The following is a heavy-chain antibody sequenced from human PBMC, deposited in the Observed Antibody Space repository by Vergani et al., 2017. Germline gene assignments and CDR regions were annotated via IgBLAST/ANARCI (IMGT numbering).Heavy chain of an antibody. V-gene: IGHV3-7*03. J-gene: IGHJ4*02. Sequence: VQLVESGGGVVQPGRSLRLSCAASGFTFSSYWMSWVRQAPGKGLEWVANIKQDGSEKYYVDSVKGRFTISRDNAKNSLYLQMNSLRAEDTAVYYCARGRGWGEYYYDSSGYINWGQGTLVTVSS. CDR3: ARGRGWGEYYYDSSGYIN. CDR1: GFTFSSYW. D-gene: IGHD3-22*01. CDR2: IKQDGSEK.